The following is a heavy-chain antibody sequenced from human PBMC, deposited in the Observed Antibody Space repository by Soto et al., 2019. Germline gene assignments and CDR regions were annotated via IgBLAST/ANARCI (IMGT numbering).Heavy chain of an antibody. CDR1: GFTFSSYE. CDR3: ARVGDSSSSGMGYYYYYGMDV. Sequence: EVQLVESGGGLVQPGGSLRLSCAASGFTFSSYEMNWVRQAPGKGLEWVSYISSSGSTIYYADSVKGRFTISRDNAKNSLYLQMNSLRAEDTAVYYFARVGDSSSSGMGYYYYYGMDVWGQGTTVTVSS. D-gene: IGHD6-6*01. V-gene: IGHV3-48*03. CDR2: ISSSGSTI. J-gene: IGHJ6*02.